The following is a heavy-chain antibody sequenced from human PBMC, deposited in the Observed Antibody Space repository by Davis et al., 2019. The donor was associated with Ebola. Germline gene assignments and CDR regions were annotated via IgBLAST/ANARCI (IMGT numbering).Heavy chain of an antibody. Sequence: SVKVSCKASGYTFTSYDINWVRQATGQGLEWMGGIIPIFGTANYAQKFQGRVTITADESTSTAYMELSSLRSEDTAVYYCARDLGGIAPFNWFDPWGQGTLVTVSS. D-gene: IGHD6-13*01. CDR3: ARDLGGIAPFNWFDP. CDR2: IIPIFGTA. V-gene: IGHV1-69*13. CDR1: GYTFTSYD. J-gene: IGHJ5*02.